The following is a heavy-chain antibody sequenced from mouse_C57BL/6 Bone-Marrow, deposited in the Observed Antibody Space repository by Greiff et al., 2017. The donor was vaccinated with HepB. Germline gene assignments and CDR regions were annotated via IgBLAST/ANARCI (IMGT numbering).Heavy chain of an antibody. CDR2: IRSKSNNYAT. Sequence: EVQGVESGGGLVQPKGSLKLSCAASGFSFNTYAMNWVRQAPGKGLEWVARIRSKSNNYATYYADSVKDRFTISRDDSESMLYLQMNNLKTEDTAMYYCVMYDYDGRRYAMDYWGQGTSVTVSS. CDR3: VMYDYDGRRYAMDY. J-gene: IGHJ4*01. V-gene: IGHV10-1*01. CDR1: GFSFNTYA. D-gene: IGHD2-4*01.